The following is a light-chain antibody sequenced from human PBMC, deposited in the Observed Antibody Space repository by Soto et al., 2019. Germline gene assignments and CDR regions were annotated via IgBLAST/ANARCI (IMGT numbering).Light chain of an antibody. CDR3: QQYNSYSTWT. CDR1: QSISSW. Sequence: DIQMTQSQSSLSASVGDRVTITCRASQSISSWLAWYQQKPGKAPNLLIYKASSLESGVPSRFSGSGSGTEFTLTISSLQHDDFATYYCQQYNSYSTWTFGQGTKVDI. CDR2: KAS. J-gene: IGKJ1*01. V-gene: IGKV1-5*03.